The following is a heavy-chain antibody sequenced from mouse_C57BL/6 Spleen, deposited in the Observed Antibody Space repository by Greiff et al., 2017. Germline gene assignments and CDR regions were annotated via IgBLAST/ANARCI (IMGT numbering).Heavy chain of an antibody. CDR2: ISYDGSN. CDR1: GYSITSGYY. CDR3: ARDHSSGYVDYAMDY. Sequence: VQLKESGPGLVKPSQSLSLTCSVTGYSITSGYYWNWIRQFPGNKLEWMGYISYDGSNNYNPSLKNRISITRDTSKNQFFLKLNSVTTEDTATYYCARDHSSGYVDYAMDYWGQGTSVTVSS. D-gene: IGHD3-2*02. J-gene: IGHJ4*01. V-gene: IGHV3-6*01.